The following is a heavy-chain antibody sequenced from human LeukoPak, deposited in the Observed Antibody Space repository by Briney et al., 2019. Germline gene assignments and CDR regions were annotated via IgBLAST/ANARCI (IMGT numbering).Heavy chain of an antibody. CDR1: GYTFSGYQ. D-gene: IGHD2-15*01. CDR2: MNPSSGVT. Sequence: ASVKVSCKASGYTFSGYQVHWLRQAPAQGLEWMGRMNPSSGVTNYAQKFQGRVTMTRDTSINTAYLDLSALKSDDTAVYYCASRAASVTLGYWGQGTLVTVSS. CDR3: ASRAASVTLGY. V-gene: IGHV1-2*06. J-gene: IGHJ4*02.